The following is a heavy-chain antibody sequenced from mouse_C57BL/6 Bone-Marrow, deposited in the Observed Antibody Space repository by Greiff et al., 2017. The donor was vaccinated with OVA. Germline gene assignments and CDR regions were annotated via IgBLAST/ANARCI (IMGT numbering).Heavy chain of an antibody. CDR2: IDPSDSYT. CDR3: AREGTTVVAPDY. J-gene: IGHJ2*01. V-gene: IGHV1-69*01. Sequence: QVQLQQPGAELVMPGASVKLSCKASGYTFTSYWMHWVKQRPGQGLAWIGEIDPSDSYTNYNQKFKGKSTLTVDKSSSTAYMQLSSLTSEDSAVYYCAREGTTVVAPDYWGQGTTLTVSS. D-gene: IGHD1-1*01. CDR1: GYTFTSYW.